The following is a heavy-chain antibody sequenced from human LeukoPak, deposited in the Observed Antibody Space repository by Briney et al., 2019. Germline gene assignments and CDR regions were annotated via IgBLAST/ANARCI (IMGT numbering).Heavy chain of an antibody. V-gene: IGHV3-23*01. CDR1: GVTFSNYA. CDR2: ISASGGHT. Sequence: GGSLRLSCAASGVTFSNYAMTWVRQAPGKGLEWVSSISASGGHTYYTDSVRGRFTVSRDNSKKTLYLQMNSLRAEDTAAYYCARDRSGSGVVGTFDIWGQGSMVTVSP. CDR3: ARDRSGSGVVGTFDI. D-gene: IGHD1-26*01. J-gene: IGHJ3*02.